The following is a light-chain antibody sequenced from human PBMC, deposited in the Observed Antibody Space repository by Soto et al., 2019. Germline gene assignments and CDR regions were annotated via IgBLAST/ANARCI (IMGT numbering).Light chain of an antibody. CDR3: QQSYSTPWT. CDR1: QSISSY. V-gene: IGKV1-39*01. Sequence: DIQITQSPSSLSASVGDRVTITCRASQSISSYLNWYQQKPRKAPKLLIYAASSLQSGVPSRFSGSGSGTDFTLTISSLQPEDFATYYCQQSYSTPWTFGQGTKVEIK. CDR2: AAS. J-gene: IGKJ1*01.